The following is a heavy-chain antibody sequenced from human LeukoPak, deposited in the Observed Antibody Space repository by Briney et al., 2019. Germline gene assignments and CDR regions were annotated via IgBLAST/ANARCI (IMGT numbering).Heavy chain of an antibody. J-gene: IGHJ4*02. D-gene: IGHD3-3*01. Sequence: GEALKTSSKGSGYTFTSYCISWVRQMPGKGLELMGKIDPSDSYTSYSPSFQGHVTISADKSISAAFLLWSSLKASDTAMYYCARHSHYDFWSGYLDYWGQGTLVTVSS. CDR3: ARHSHYDFWSGYLDY. CDR2: IDPSDSYT. V-gene: IGHV5-10-1*01. CDR1: GYTFTSYC.